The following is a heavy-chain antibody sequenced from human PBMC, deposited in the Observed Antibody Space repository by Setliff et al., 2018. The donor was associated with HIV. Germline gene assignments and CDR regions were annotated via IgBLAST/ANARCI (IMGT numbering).Heavy chain of an antibody. D-gene: IGHD3-3*01. V-gene: IGHV4-59*01. J-gene: IGHJ5*02. Sequence: TLSLTCTVSGGSISTYYWSWIRQAPGRGLEWIGYIYYTGRTNYNPSLKSRVTMSLDSSKKQFSLKLSSVTAADTAVYFCARDVGGFTVFAVPRGGFDPWGQGTLVTVS. CDR3: ARDVGGFTVFAVPRGGFDP. CDR2: IYYTGRT. CDR1: GGSISTYY.